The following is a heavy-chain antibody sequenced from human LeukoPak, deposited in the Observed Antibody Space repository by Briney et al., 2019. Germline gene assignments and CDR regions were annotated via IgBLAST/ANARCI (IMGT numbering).Heavy chain of an antibody. CDR2: IYYSGST. Sequence: SETLSLTCTVSGGSISSSSYYWGWIRQPPGKGLEWIGSIYYSGSTYYNPSLKSRFTISVDTSKNQFSLKLSSVTAADTAVYYCARHTVGSGSYFDYWGQGTLVTVSS. CDR3: ARHTVGSGSYFDY. V-gene: IGHV4-39*01. D-gene: IGHD3-10*01. CDR1: GGSISSSSYY. J-gene: IGHJ4*02.